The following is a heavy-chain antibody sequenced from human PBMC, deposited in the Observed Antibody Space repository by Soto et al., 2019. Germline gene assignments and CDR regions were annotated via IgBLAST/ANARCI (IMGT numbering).Heavy chain of an antibody. CDR2: IYYSGST. CDR1: GSSISSSNYY. J-gene: IGHJ4*02. Sequence: RSLTCTDPGSSISSSNYYWGWIRQPPGKGLEWIGSIYYSGSTYYNPSLKSRVTISVDTSKNQFSLKLSSVTAADTAVYFCATILSPVTIHYCDQATLLTV. V-gene: IGHV4-39*01. D-gene: IGHD4-17*01. CDR3: ATILSPVTIHY.